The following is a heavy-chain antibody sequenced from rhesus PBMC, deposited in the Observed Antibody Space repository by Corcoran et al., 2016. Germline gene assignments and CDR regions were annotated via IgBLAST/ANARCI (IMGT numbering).Heavy chain of an antibody. Sequence: QVQLQESGPAVVKASETLSLTCAVSGDSINSRNWWTWICQCHGKGREWIGGFYGSIRSSEYNPSLKSRFIISLDTSKNQFSLSLNSVTAADTADYYCARIYGYNRDSSFDYWGQGVLVTVSS. D-gene: IGHD3-9*01. CDR3: ARIYGYNRDSSFDY. V-gene: IGHV4-93*02. CDR2: FYGSIRSS. J-gene: IGHJ4*01. CDR1: GDSINSRNW.